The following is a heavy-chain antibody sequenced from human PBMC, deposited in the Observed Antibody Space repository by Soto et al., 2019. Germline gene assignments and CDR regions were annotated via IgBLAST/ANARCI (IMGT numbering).Heavy chain of an antibody. V-gene: IGHV4-39*01. Sequence: PSETLSLTCTVSGGSISSSSYYWGWIRQPPGKGLEWIGSIYYNGSTYYNPSLKSRVTISVDTSNTPFSLRLSSVTAADTAVYYCAILSPLTDLLSGYRYYFDYWDQGTLVTVS. CDR3: AILSPLTDLLSGYRYYFDY. J-gene: IGHJ4*02. CDR2: IYYNGST. CDR1: GGSISSSSYY. D-gene: IGHD3-3*01.